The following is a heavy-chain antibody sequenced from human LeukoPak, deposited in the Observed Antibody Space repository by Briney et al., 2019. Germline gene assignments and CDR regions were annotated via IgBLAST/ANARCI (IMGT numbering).Heavy chain of an antibody. D-gene: IGHD6-19*01. Sequence: SETLSLTCTVSGGSISSYYWSWIRRPPGKGLEWIGYIYYSGSTNYNPSLKSRVTISVDTSKNQFSLKLSSVTAADTAVYYCARAALSSGWYFYWGQGTLVTVSS. CDR3: ARAALSSGWYFY. CDR1: GGSISSYY. V-gene: IGHV4-59*01. CDR2: IYYSGST. J-gene: IGHJ4*02.